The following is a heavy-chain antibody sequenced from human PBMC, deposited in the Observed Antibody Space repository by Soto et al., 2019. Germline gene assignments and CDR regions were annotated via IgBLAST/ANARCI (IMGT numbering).Heavy chain of an antibody. J-gene: IGHJ4*02. D-gene: IGHD2-21*01. CDR2: IYDSGNT. CDR1: GGSISDGAYY. CDR3: ASGLSGEKVDQ. V-gene: IGHV4-30-4*01. Sequence: QVQLQESGPGLVKPSQTLSLTCTVSGGSISDGAYYWSWIRQPPGKGLEWIGHIYDSGNTDNNPSLESRLTISVDTSKNHFSLNLNSVTAADTAVYYCASGLSGEKVDQWGQGTLVTVSS.